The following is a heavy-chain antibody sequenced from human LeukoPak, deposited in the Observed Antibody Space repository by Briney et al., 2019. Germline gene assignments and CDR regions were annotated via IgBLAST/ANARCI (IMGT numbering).Heavy chain of an antibody. J-gene: IGHJ4*02. CDR2: IYYSGST. V-gene: IGHV4-59*01. CDR1: GGSINNYY. CDR3: ARAAIGSNSEFDY. D-gene: IGHD4-23*01. Sequence: SETLSLTCTVSGGSINNYYWSWIRQPPGKGLEWIGYIYYSGSTDYNPSLKSRVTISIDASKNQFSLRLRSVTAADAAVYYCARAAIGSNSEFDYWGQGTLVTVSS.